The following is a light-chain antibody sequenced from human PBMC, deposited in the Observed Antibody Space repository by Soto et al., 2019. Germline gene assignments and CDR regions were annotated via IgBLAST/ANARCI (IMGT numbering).Light chain of an antibody. CDR2: EVS. CDR1: SSDVGGYNY. J-gene: IGLJ3*02. CDR3: SSFAGNYWV. V-gene: IGLV2-8*01. Sequence: QSALTQPPSASGSPGQSVTISCTGTSSDVGGYNYVSWFQQHPGKAPKLMLHEVSKRPSGVPDRFSGSKSGNTASLIVSGLQAEDEADYYCSSFAGNYWVFGGGTKLTVL.